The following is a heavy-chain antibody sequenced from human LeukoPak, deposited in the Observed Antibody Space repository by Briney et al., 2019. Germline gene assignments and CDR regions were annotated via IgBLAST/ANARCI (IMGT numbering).Heavy chain of an antibody. D-gene: IGHD3-22*01. CDR3: ARLYDSSGSFDY. V-gene: IGHV1-69*06. Sequence: ASVKVSCNASGGTFSSYAISWVRQAPGQGLEWMGGIIPIFGTANYAQKFQGRVTITADKSTSTAYMELSSLRSEDTAVYYCARLYDSSGSFDYWGQGTLVTVSS. CDR2: IIPIFGTA. J-gene: IGHJ4*02. CDR1: GGTFSSYA.